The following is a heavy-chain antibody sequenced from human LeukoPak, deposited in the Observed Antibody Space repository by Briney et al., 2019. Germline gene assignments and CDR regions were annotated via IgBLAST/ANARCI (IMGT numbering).Heavy chain of an antibody. J-gene: IGHJ3*02. CDR2: INPNSGGT. CDR1: GYTFTGYY. CDR3: ARDPRGYSSGWYSGAFDI. V-gene: IGHV1-2*02. Sequence: ASVKVSCKASGYTFTGYYMRWVRQAPGQGLEWMGWINPNSGGTNYAQKFQGRVTMTRDTSISTAHMELSRLRSDDTAVYYCARDPRGYSSGWYSGAFDIWGQGTMVTVSS. D-gene: IGHD6-19*01.